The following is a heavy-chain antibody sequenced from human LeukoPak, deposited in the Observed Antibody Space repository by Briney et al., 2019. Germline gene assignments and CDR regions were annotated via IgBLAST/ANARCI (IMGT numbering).Heavy chain of an antibody. V-gene: IGHV4-59*01. Sequence: SETLSLTCTVSGGSISSYYWSWIRQPPGKGLEWIGYIYYSGSTNYNPSLKSRVIISVDTSKNQFSLKLSSVTAADTAVYYCARAQVVGATFAFDIWGQGTMVTVSS. J-gene: IGHJ3*02. CDR2: IYYSGST. CDR3: ARAQVVGATFAFDI. CDR1: GGSISSYY. D-gene: IGHD1-26*01.